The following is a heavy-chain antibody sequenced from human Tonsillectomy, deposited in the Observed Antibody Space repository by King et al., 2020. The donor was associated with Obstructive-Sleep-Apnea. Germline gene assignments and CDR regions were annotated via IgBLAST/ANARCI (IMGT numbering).Heavy chain of an antibody. CDR2: IYYSGNT. V-gene: IGHV4-59*08. J-gene: IGHJ4*02. Sequence: QLQESGPGLVKPSETLSLTCTVSGGSISSYYWSWIRQPPGKGLEWIGYIYYSGNTNYNPSLKSRVTISVDTSKNQFSLKLSSVTAADTAVYYCARHHFDGSDYAIDYWGRGTLVTVSS. CDR1: GGSISSYY. D-gene: IGHD3-22*01. CDR3: ARHHFDGSDYAIDY.